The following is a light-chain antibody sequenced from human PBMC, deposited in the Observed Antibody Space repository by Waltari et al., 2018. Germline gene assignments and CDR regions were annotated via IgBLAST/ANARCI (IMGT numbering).Light chain of an antibody. V-gene: IGLV2-14*03. CDR3: SSYTTSSHVV. CDR2: DVS. CDR1: SADIGYYNY. Sequence: SALTPPASVSGSPGQSITLSCTAFSADIGYYNYFPWYQQHPGKAPKLILYDVSNRPSGVSNRFSGSKSGNPASLTISGLLAEDEATYYCSSYTTSSHVVFGGGTKLTVL. J-gene: IGLJ2*01.